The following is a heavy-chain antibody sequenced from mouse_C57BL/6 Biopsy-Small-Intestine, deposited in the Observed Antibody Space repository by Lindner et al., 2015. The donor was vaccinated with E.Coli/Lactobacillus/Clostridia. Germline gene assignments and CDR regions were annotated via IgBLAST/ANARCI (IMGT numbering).Heavy chain of an antibody. CDR2: IDPANGNT. Sequence: VQLQESGAELVRPGASVKLSCTASGLNIKDDYMHWVKQRPEQGLEWIGRIDPANGNTKYAPKFQDKATITADTSSNTAYLQLSSLTSEDTAVYYCVSEGYGYDGYSFAYWGQGTLVTVSA. CDR3: VSEGYGYDGYSFAY. J-gene: IGHJ3*01. CDR1: GLNIKDDY. V-gene: IGHV14-3*01. D-gene: IGHD2-3*01.